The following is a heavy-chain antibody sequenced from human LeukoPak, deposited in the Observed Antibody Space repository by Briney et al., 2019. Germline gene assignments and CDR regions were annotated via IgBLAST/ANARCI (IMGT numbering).Heavy chain of an antibody. V-gene: IGHV3-23*01. CDR1: GFTFSNAW. J-gene: IGHJ4*02. D-gene: IGHD3-22*01. Sequence: GGSLRLSCAASGFTFSNAWMNWVRQAPGKGLEWVSGISGSGSSTYYADSVKGRFTISRDNSKSTLYLQMNSLRAEDTAVYYCTTVQSYYYDSSGYYIIDYWGQGTLVTVSS. CDR3: TTVQSYYYDSSGYYIIDY. CDR2: ISGSGSST.